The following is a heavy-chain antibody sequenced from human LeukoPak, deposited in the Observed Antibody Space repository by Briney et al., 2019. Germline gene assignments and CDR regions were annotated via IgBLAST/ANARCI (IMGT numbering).Heavy chain of an antibody. J-gene: IGHJ4*02. CDR1: GGSISSTTYY. CDR3: ARHGASYYFDY. CDR2: IYYSGST. Sequence: SETQSLTCTVSGGSISSTTYYWGWIRQPPGNGLEWIGSIYYSGSTYDNPSFKSRVTISVDTSKNQFSLNLSSVTAADRAVYYCARHGASYYFDYWGQGTLVTVSS. D-gene: IGHD1-26*01. V-gene: IGHV4-39*01.